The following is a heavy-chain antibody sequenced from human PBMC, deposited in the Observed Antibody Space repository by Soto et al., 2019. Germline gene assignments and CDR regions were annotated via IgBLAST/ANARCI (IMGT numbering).Heavy chain of an antibody. CDR2: FDPEDGET. D-gene: IGHD3-9*01. Sequence: ASVKVSCKVSGYTLTELSMHWVRQAPGKGLEWMGGFDPEDGETIYAQKFQGRVTMTEDTSTDTAYMELSSLRSEDTAVYYCATGSGHYDILTGYYTQYYFDYWGQGTLVTAPQ. CDR3: ATGSGHYDILTGYYTQYYFDY. J-gene: IGHJ4*02. CDR1: GYTLTELS. V-gene: IGHV1-24*01.